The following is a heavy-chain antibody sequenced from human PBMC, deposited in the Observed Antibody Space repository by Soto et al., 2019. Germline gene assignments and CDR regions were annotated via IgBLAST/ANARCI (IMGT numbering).Heavy chain of an antibody. CDR3: VRGVDSSFDY. Sequence: SQTLSLTCVISGDSVASNRATWSWVRQSPSRGLEWLGRTYYRSKWKNDYALSVNSRITINPDTSKNQLSLQLSSVTPDDTAIYYCVRGVDSSFDYWGQGTLVTVS. J-gene: IGHJ4*02. CDR1: GDSVASNRAT. D-gene: IGHD6-13*01. CDR2: TYYRSKWKN. V-gene: IGHV6-1*01.